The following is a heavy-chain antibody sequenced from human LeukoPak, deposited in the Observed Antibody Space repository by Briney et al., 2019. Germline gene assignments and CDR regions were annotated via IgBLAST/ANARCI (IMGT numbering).Heavy chain of an antibody. Sequence: GGSLRLSCAASGFTLSSYSMNWVRQAPGKGLEWVSSISSSSSYRYYADSVKGRFTISRDNAKNSLYLQMNSLRADDTAVYYCARDRLRLGELPILNKKNNYFDYWGQGTLVTVSS. V-gene: IGHV3-21*01. CDR3: ARDRLRLGELPILNKKNNYFDY. D-gene: IGHD3-16*01. J-gene: IGHJ4*02. CDR2: ISSSSSYR. CDR1: GFTLSSYS.